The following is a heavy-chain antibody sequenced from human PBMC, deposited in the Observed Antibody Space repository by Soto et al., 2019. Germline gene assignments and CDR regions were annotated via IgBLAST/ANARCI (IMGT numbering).Heavy chain of an antibody. CDR2: ISSSSSTI. CDR3: ARDGSGMATRDPFDI. Sequence: EVQLVESGGGLVQPGGSLRLSCAASGFTFSSYSMNWVRQAPGKGLEWVSYISSSSSTIYYADSVKGRFTISRDNAKNSLYLQMNSLRAEDTAVYYCARDGSGMATRDPFDIWGQGTMVTVS. J-gene: IGHJ3*02. CDR1: GFTFSSYS. D-gene: IGHD3-10*01. V-gene: IGHV3-48*01.